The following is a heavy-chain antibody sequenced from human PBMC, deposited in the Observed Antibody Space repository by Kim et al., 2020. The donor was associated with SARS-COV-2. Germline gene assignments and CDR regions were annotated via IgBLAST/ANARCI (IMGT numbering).Heavy chain of an antibody. CDR2: IYYSGST. J-gene: IGHJ4*02. Sequence: SETLSLTCTVSGGSISSSSYYWGWIRQPPGKGLEWIGSIYYSGSTYYNPSLKSRVTISVDTSKNQFSLKLSSVTAADTAVYYCARHKAEYGDYSFDYWGQGTLVTVSS. D-gene: IGHD4-17*01. CDR3: ARHKAEYGDYSFDY. V-gene: IGHV4-39*01. CDR1: GGSISSSSYY.